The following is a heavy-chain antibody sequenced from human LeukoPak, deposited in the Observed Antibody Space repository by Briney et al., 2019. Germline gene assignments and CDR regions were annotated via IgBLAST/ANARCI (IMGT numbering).Heavy chain of an antibody. J-gene: IGHJ4*02. V-gene: IGHV4-39*01. D-gene: IGHD6-13*01. Sequence: SETLSLTCTVSGGSISSSSYYWGWIRQPPGKGLEWIGSIYYSGSTYYNPSLKSRVTISVDTSKNQFSLKLSSVTAADTAVYYCARYGSSWSQVDVVDYWGQGTLVTVSS. CDR3: ARYGSSWSQVDVVDY. CDR1: GGSISSSSYY. CDR2: IYYSGST.